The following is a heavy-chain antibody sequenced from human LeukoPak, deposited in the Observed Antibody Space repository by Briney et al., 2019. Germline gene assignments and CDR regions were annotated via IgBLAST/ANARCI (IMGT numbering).Heavy chain of an antibody. V-gene: IGHV4-30-2*01. CDR2: IYHSGST. J-gene: IGHJ4*02. CDR3: ARTPQGDNYFDY. D-gene: IGHD3-9*01. CDR1: GGSISSGGYS. Sequence: SQTLSLTCAVSGGSISSGGYSWSWIRQPPGKGLEWIGYIYHSGSTYYNPSLKSRVTISVDRSKNQFSLKLSSVTAADTAVFYCARTPQGDNYFDYWGQGHLVTVSS.